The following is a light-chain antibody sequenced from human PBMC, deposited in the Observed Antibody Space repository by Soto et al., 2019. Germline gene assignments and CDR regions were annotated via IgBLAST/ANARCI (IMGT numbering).Light chain of an antibody. CDR2: EVS. V-gene: IGLV2-8*01. J-gene: IGLJ2*01. Sequence: QSALTQPPSASGSPGQSVTISCTGTSRDVGGYNNVSWYQQHPGKAPKLMIYEVSKRPSGVPDRFSGSKSGNTASLTVSGLQDEDEADYYCSSYAGSNNLVFGGGTKLTVL. CDR3: SSYAGSNNLV. CDR1: SRDVGGYNN.